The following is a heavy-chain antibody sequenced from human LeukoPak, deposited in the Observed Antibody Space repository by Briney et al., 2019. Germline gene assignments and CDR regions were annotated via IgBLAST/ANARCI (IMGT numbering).Heavy chain of an antibody. CDR1: GFPLSNHW. V-gene: IGHV3-7*01. Sequence: GGSLRLSCAASGFPLSNHWMTWVRQAPGKGLERVATITQGGTDKFYVDSVKGRFTISGDNAKNSLYLQMSSLRAEDTAVYYCARDPFELWGQGTLVTVSS. CDR3: ARDPFEL. D-gene: IGHD1-26*01. J-gene: IGHJ4*02. CDR2: ITQGGTDK.